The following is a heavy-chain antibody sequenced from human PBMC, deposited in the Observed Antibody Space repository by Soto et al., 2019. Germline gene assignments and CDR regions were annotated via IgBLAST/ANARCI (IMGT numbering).Heavy chain of an antibody. V-gene: IGHV1-18*01. Sequence: GASVTVSCKASGYTFTSYGISWVRQAPGQGLEWMGWISAYNGNTNYAQKLQGRVTMTTDTSTSTAYMELRSLRSDDTAVYYCARERILPPNLYMDVWGKGTTVTVSS. CDR3: ARERILPPNLYMDV. D-gene: IGHD2-15*01. CDR2: ISAYNGNT. CDR1: GYTFTSYG. J-gene: IGHJ6*03.